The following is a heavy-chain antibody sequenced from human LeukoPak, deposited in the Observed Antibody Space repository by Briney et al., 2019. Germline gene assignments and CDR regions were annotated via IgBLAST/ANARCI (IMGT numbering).Heavy chain of an antibody. J-gene: IGHJ4*02. CDR1: GFTFSRYG. V-gene: IGHV3-33*01. D-gene: IGHD3-22*01. CDR2: IWYDGSNK. Sequence: GGSLRLSCAASGFTFSRYGMHWVRQAPGKGLEWVAVIWYDGSNKYYADSVKGRFTISRDNSKNTLYLQMNSLRAEDTAVYYCARLGSGYYHFDYWGQGTLVTVSS. CDR3: ARLGSGYYHFDY.